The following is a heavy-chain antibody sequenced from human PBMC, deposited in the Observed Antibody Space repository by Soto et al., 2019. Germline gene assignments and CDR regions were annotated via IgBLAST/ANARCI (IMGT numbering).Heavy chain of an antibody. J-gene: IGHJ3*02. CDR2: INHSGST. CDR1: GGSFSDYY. CDR3: ARGRRFGELLRGDAFDI. Sequence: QVQLQPWGAGLLKPSETLSLTCAVYGGSFSDYYWSWIRQPPGKGLEWLGEINHSGSTNYNPSLKSRVTISVDTSKNQFSLKLSSVTAADTAVYYCARGRRFGELLRGDAFDIWGQGTMVTVSS. V-gene: IGHV4-34*01. D-gene: IGHD3-3*01.